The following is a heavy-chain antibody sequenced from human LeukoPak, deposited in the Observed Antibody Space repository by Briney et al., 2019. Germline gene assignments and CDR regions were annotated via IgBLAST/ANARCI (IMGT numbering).Heavy chain of an antibody. Sequence: SETLSLTCTVSGGSISSGSYYWSWIRQPAGKGLEWIGRIYTSGSTNYNPSLKSRVTISVDTSKSQFSLKLSSVTAADTAVYYCAREPNTVLDYWGQGTLVTVSS. CDR2: IYTSGST. CDR3: AREPNTVLDY. CDR1: GGSISSGSYY. J-gene: IGHJ4*02. D-gene: IGHD4-11*01. V-gene: IGHV4-61*02.